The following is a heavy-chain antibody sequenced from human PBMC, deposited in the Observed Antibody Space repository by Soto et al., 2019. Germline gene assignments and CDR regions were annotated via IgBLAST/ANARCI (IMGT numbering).Heavy chain of an antibody. J-gene: IGHJ4*02. V-gene: IGHV1-3*01. Sequence: QVQLVQSGAEVKKPGASVKVSCKASGYTFTSYAMHWVRQAPGQRLEWMGWINAGNGNTKYSQKCQGRVTITRDTSASTAYMELSSLRSEDTAVYYCARGVGSGLSDYWGQGTLVTVSS. CDR3: ARGVGSGLSDY. D-gene: IGHD1-26*01. CDR1: GYTFTSYA. CDR2: INAGNGNT.